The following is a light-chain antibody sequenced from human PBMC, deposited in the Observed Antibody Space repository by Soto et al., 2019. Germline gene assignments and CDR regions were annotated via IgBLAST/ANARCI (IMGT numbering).Light chain of an antibody. CDR2: WAS. Sequence: DIVMTQSPDSLAVSLGERATINCKSSQSVLYSSNNKNYLAWYQQKPGHPPKLLIYWASTRESGVPDRFSGSGSGTDFTLTISSLQAEDVAVFYCQQYFTTPLTFGPGTKVDI. CDR3: QQYFTTPLT. J-gene: IGKJ3*01. CDR1: QSVLYSSNNKNY. V-gene: IGKV4-1*01.